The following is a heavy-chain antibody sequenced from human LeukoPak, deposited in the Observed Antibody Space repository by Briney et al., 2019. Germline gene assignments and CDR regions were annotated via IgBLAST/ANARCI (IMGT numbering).Heavy chain of an antibody. CDR1: GGSISSGGYY. J-gene: IGHJ3*02. CDR2: LYYSGST. CDR3: ARGSPGDAFDI. Sequence: SETLSLTCTVSGGSISSGGYYWSWIRQHPGKGLEWIGFLYYSGSTYYNPSLKSRLTISIDTSENQFSLKVSSVTAANTAVYYCARGSPGDAFDIWGQGTLITVSS. V-gene: IGHV4-31*03.